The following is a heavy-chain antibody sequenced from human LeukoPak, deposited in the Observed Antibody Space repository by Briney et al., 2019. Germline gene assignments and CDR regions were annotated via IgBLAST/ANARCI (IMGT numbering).Heavy chain of an antibody. V-gene: IGHV1-69*05. CDR3: ARDLIKYSSSFMNWFDP. D-gene: IGHD6-6*01. CDR1: VGTFSSYA. J-gene: IGHJ5*02. CDR2: IIPIFGTA. Sequence: ASVKVSCKASVGTFSSYAISWVRQAPGQGLEWLGRIIPIFGTANYAQKYQGRVTITTDESTSTAYMELSSLRSEDTAVYYCARDLIKYSSSFMNWFDPWGQGTLVTVSS.